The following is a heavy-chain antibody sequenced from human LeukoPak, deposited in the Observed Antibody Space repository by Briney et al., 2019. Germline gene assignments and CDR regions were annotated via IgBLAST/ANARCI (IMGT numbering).Heavy chain of an antibody. CDR1: GFRFSSYW. CDR2: INQDGTEK. V-gene: IGHV3-7*04. CDR3: ARDGMPFDW. J-gene: IGHJ4*02. Sequence: PGGSLRLSCAASGFRFSSYWMSWVRQAPGKGLEWVANINQDGTEKHYVDSVKGRFTISRDNAKNSLSLQMNSLRVEDTAVYYCARDGMPFDWWGQGNLVTVSS. D-gene: IGHD1-1*01.